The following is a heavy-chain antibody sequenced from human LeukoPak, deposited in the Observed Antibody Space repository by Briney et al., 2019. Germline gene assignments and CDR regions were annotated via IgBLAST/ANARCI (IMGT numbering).Heavy chain of an antibody. V-gene: IGHV4-30-4*01. D-gene: IGHD2-15*01. Sequence: SETLSLTCSVSGGSISSGDYDWSWLRQSPEKGLEWIGFIYYSGSVFYNPSLKSRLAISVDSSVNQFSLTLTSVTAADTAVYYCARGGRFCAAGSCYPSWFAPWGQGTLVTVSS. CDR3: ARGGRFCAAGSCYPSWFAP. CDR2: IYYSGSV. CDR1: GGSISSGDYD. J-gene: IGHJ5*02.